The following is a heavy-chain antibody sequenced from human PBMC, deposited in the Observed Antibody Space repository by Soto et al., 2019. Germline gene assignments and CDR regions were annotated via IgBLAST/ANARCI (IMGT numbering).Heavy chain of an antibody. D-gene: IGHD3-22*01. Sequence: QVQLVQSGAEVKKPGSSVKVSCKASGGTFSSYAISWVRQAPGQGLEWMGGIIPIFGTANYAQKFQGRVTIAAAKSTSTAYMGLSSLRAEDTAVYYCARTDYYDSSGYSDPRLNWYFDLWGRGTLVTVSS. V-gene: IGHV1-69*06. CDR1: GGTFSSYA. CDR3: ARTDYYDSSGYSDPRLNWYFDL. J-gene: IGHJ2*01. CDR2: IIPIFGTA.